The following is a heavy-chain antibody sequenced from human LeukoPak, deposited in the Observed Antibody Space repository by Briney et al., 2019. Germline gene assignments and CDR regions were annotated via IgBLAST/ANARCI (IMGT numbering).Heavy chain of an antibody. CDR2: ISYDGSNK. J-gene: IGHJ4*02. D-gene: IGHD3-3*01. Sequence: GGSLRLSCAASGFTFSSYGMHWVRQAPGKGLEWVAVISYDGSNKYYADSVKGRFTISRDNSKNTLYLQMNSLRAEDTAVYYCAKIFGSGYWGQGTLVTVSS. V-gene: IGHV3-30*18. CDR3: AKIFGSGY. CDR1: GFTFSSYG.